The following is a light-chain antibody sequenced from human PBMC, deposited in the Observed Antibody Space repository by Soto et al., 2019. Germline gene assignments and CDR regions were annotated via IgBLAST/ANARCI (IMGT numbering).Light chain of an antibody. CDR1: QSVSSSY. CDR3: QQYGGSPPFT. J-gene: IGKJ3*01. V-gene: IGKV3-20*01. Sequence: EIVLTQSPGTLSLSPGERATLSCRARQSVSSSYLAWYQQKPRQAPRLLISGASSRATGIADRFSGSGSGTDFTLTISRLEPEDFAVYYCQQYGGSPPFTFGPGTKVDIK. CDR2: GAS.